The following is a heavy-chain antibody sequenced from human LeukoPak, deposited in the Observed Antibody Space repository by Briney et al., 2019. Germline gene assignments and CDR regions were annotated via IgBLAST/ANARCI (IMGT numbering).Heavy chain of an antibody. D-gene: IGHD3-22*01. CDR3: ARGGAPFYYDSSGFLDY. CDR1: GFTFSSYA. Sequence: GGSLRLSCAASGFTFSSYAMRWVRQAPGKGLEWVAVISYDGSNKYYADSVKGRFTISRDNSKNTLYLQMNSLRAEDTAVYYCARGGAPFYYDSSGFLDYWGQGTLVTVSS. J-gene: IGHJ4*02. V-gene: IGHV3-30-3*01. CDR2: ISYDGSNK.